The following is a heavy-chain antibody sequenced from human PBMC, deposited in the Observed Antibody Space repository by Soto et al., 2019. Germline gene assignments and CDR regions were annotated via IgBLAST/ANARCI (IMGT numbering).Heavy chain of an antibody. CDR3: ARRAVVAVTGSLENWLDP. CDR2: VYSSGNT. Sequence: SETLSLTCTVSGDPITSYNWNWLRQPPGKALEWIGFVYSSGNTNYNPSLKSRVTISVDTSRNQFSLKVNSVTAADTAVYYCARRAVVAVTGSLENWLDPWGQGILVTVSS. CDR1: GDPITSYN. J-gene: IGHJ5*02. D-gene: IGHD2-21*01. V-gene: IGHV4-59*08.